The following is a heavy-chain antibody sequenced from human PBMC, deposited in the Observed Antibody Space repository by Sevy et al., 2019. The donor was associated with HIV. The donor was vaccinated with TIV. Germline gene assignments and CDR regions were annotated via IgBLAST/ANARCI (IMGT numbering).Heavy chain of an antibody. CDR2: IKRDGSEK. CDR1: GFTFSNYW. J-gene: IGHJ6*04. V-gene: IGHV3-7*03. D-gene: IGHD2-2*01. CDR3: ARDCSSTTCLWGLDV. Sequence: GGSLRLSCAASGFTFSNYWMSWVRQAPGKGLEWVAHIKRDGSEKYYMDSVKGRFRSSRDNPNNSLYWQMNSLRAEDTGVYYCARDCSSTTCLWGLDVWGKGTTVTVSS.